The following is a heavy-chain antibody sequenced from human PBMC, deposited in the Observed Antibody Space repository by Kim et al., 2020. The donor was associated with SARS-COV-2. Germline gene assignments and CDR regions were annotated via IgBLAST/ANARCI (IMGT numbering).Heavy chain of an antibody. D-gene: IGHD6-19*01. CDR3: ARVGSGCFFDY. J-gene: IGHJ4*02. CDR2: T. Sequence: TKYSQKFHGRVTITRDTSASTAYRELSSLRSEDTAVYYCARVGSGCFFDYWGQGTRVTVSS. V-gene: IGHV1-3*01.